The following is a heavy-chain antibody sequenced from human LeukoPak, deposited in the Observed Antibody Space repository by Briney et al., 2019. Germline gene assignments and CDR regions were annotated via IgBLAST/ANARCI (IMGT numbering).Heavy chain of an antibody. Sequence: SQTLSLTCTVSGGSISSGGYYWSWIRQHPGEGLEWIGSIYYSGSTYYNPSLKSRVSISVDTSKNQFSLKLSSVTAADTAVYYCARCPLVRGVILPWFDPWGQGTLVTVSS. V-gene: IGHV4-31*03. D-gene: IGHD3-10*01. CDR3: ARCPLVRGVILPWFDP. J-gene: IGHJ5*02. CDR2: IYYSGST. CDR1: GGSISSGGYY.